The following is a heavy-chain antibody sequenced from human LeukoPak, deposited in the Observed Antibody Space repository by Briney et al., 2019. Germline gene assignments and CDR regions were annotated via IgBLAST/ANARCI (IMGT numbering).Heavy chain of an antibody. Sequence: SETLSLTCTVSGGSVSSGSYYWSWIRQPPGKGLEWIGYIYYSGSTNYNPSLKSRVTISVDTSKNQFSLELSSVTAADTAVYYCARIITMVRGVIDYWGQGTLVTVSS. CDR1: GGSVSSGSYY. D-gene: IGHD3-10*01. CDR3: ARIITMVRGVIDY. CDR2: IYYSGST. J-gene: IGHJ4*02. V-gene: IGHV4-61*01.